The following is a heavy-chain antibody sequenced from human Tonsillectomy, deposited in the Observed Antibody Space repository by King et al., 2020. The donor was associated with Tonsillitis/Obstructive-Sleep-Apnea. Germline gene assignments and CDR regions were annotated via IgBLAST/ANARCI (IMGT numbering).Heavy chain of an antibody. Sequence: VQLVESGAEVKKPGESLTISCTHSGYRFTSDWIGWVRQMPGKGLEWMGIIYPDDSDTRYSPSFQGQVTISADKSISTAYLHWSSLKASDTAMYFCSRLTLSSGWFDPWGQGTLVTVSS. D-gene: IGHD6-6*01. J-gene: IGHJ5*02. CDR1: GYRFTSDW. V-gene: IGHV5-51*03. CDR2: IYPDDSDT. CDR3: SRLTLSSGWFDP.